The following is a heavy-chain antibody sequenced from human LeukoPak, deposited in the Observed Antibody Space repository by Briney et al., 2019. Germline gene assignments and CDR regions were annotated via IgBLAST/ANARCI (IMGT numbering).Heavy chain of an antibody. CDR1: GYTFTSCD. CDR3: ASGGQQPYFDY. J-gene: IGHJ4*02. Sequence: ASVKVSCKASGYTFTSCDFHWVRQATGQGLEWMGWMNPNSGDTGFAQKFQGRVTMTRNTSISTAYMELTSLRSEDTAVYYCASGGQQPYFDYWGQGTLVTVSS. D-gene: IGHD6-13*01. CDR2: MNPNSGDT. V-gene: IGHV1-8*01.